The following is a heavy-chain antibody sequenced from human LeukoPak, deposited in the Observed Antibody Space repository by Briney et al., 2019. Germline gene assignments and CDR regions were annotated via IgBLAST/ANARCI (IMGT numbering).Heavy chain of an antibody. J-gene: IGHJ5*02. CDR1: GFTFSDYY. D-gene: IGHD2-2*01. CDR3: AKDIVVVPAATGWFDP. CDR2: ISGSGGST. Sequence: GGSLRLSCAASGFTFSDYYMSWIRQAPGKGLEWVSAISGSGGSTYYADSVKGRFTISRDNSKNTLYLQMNSLRAEDTAVYYCAKDIVVVPAATGWFDPWGQGTLVTVSS. V-gene: IGHV3-23*01.